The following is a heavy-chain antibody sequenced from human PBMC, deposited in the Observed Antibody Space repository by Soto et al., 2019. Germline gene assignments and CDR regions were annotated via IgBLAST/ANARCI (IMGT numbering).Heavy chain of an antibody. Sequence: KPSETLSLTCAVSGGSLTSGSYSWKWVRQPPGKGLDSIGYIFPSGTAYYNPSLKSRVSISIDVSKNQFSLNLRSLTAADTAVYSCARGREFDAWGQGTLVTVSS. V-gene: IGHV4-30-2*01. CDR1: GGSLTSGSYS. CDR2: IFPSGTA. CDR3: ARGREFDA. J-gene: IGHJ4*02.